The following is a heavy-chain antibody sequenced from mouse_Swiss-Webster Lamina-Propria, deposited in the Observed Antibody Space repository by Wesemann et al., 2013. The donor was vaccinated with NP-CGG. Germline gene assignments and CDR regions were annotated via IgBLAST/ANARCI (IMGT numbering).Heavy chain of an antibody. V-gene: IGHV1S26*01. D-gene: IGHD4-1*01. CDR2: INPSSGYT. J-gene: IGHJ2*01. Sequence: GYTFTSYTMHWVKQRPGQGLEWIGYINPSSGYTNYNQKFKDKATLTADKSSSTAYMQLSSLTSEDSAVYYCAGNWNYFDYWGQGTTLTVSS. CDR1: GYTFTSYT. CDR3: AGNWNYFDY.